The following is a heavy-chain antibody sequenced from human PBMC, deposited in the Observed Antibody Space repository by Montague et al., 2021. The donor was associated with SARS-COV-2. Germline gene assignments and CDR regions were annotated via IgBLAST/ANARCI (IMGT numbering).Heavy chain of an antibody. CDR2: IYYSGTT. Sequence: SETLSLTCTVSGGSISSYSLYWGWIRQPPGKGLEWIGTIYYSGTTYYNPSLKSRVTISVDTSKNQFSLNLSSVTAADTAVYYCARPRGVGTYDIWGQGTMVTVSS. CDR3: ARPRGVGTYDI. J-gene: IGHJ3*02. D-gene: IGHD7-27*01. V-gene: IGHV4-39*01. CDR1: GGSISSYSLY.